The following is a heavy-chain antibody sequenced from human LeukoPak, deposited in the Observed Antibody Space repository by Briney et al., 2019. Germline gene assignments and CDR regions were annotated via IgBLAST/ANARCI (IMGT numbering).Heavy chain of an antibody. D-gene: IGHD4-17*01. CDR3: ARAPLTTATSDYFDF. Sequence: SETLSLTCTVSGGSISTNDYFWSWIRQSPEKGLEWIGYIHYSGITKSNPSLESRLTLSVDTSKNQLSLRLTSVTAADTAVYYCARAPLTTATSDYFDFWGLGTLVTVSS. CDR2: IHYSGIT. J-gene: IGHJ4*02. CDR1: GGSISTNDYF. V-gene: IGHV4-30-4*01.